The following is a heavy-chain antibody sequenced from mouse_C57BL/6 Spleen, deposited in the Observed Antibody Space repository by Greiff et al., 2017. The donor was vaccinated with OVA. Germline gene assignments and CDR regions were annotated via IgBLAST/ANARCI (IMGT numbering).Heavy chain of an antibody. CDR3: TAGTGTDYAMDY. CDR1: GFNIKDYY. V-gene: IGHV14-1*01. D-gene: IGHD4-1*01. J-gene: IGHJ4*01. CDR2: IDPEDGDT. Sequence: EVQLQQSGAELVRPGASVKLSCTASGFNIKDYYMHWVKQRPEQGLEWIGRIDPEDGDTEYAPKFQGKATMTADTSSNTAYLQLSSLTSEDTAVDYCTAGTGTDYAMDYWGQGTSVTVSS.